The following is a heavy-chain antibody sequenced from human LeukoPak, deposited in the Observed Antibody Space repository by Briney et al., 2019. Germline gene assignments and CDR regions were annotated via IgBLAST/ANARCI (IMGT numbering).Heavy chain of an antibody. CDR2: INPNSGGT. J-gene: IGHJ4*02. CDR3: ARDQEIGGYSYGYNFDY. Sequence: GASVKVSCKTSAYTFTAYHMHWVRQAPGQGLEWMGWINPNSGGTNYAQKFQGRVIMTRDTSISTAYMELSWLKSDDTAVYYCARDQEIGGYSYGYNFDYWGQGTLVTVSS. CDR1: AYTFTAYH. D-gene: IGHD5-18*01. V-gene: IGHV1-2*02.